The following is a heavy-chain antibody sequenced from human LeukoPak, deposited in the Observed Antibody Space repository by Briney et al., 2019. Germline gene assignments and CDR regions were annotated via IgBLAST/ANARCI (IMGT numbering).Heavy chain of an antibody. J-gene: IGHJ2*01. D-gene: IGHD5-12*01. CDR2: IGTAGDT. CDR1: GFTFSSYD. Sequence: QSGGSPRLSCAASGFTFSSYDMHWVRQATGKGLEWVSAIGTAGDTYYPGSVKGRFTISRENAKNSLYLQMNSLRAGDTAVYYCARVRKYSGYYSWYFDLWGRGTLVTVSS. CDR3: ARVRKYSGYYSWYFDL. V-gene: IGHV3-13*01.